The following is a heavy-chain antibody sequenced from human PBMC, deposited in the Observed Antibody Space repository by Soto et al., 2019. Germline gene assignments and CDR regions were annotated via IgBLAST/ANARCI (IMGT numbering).Heavy chain of an antibody. Sequence: QVQLVESGGGVVQPGRSLRLSCAASGFTFSSYGMHWVRQAPGKGLEWVAVIWYDGSNKYYADSVKGRFTISRDNSKNTXXLXXXXXXXXXXXXXXXXXXXXXXXXXSASNWFDPWGQGTLVTVSS. V-gene: IGHV3-33*01. CDR3: XXXXXXXXXXSASNWFDP. CDR2: IWYDGSNK. CDR1: GFTFSSYG. J-gene: IGHJ5*02.